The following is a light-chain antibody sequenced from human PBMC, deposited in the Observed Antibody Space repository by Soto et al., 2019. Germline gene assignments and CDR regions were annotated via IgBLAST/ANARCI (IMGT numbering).Light chain of an antibody. V-gene: IGKV3-15*01. CDR2: GAS. Sequence: EIVMTQSPVTLSVSPGERATLSCRSSQSVSGNYIAWYQQKPGQAPRLLIYGASTRATGIPGRFTGSGSGTEFALSITRLESEDVAVYYCQQYSAWPLTFGEGTTVEIK. J-gene: IGKJ1*01. CDR3: QQYSAWPLT. CDR1: QSVSGN.